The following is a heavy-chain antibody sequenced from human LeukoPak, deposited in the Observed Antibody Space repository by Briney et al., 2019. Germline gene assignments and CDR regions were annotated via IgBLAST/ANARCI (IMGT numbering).Heavy chain of an antibody. CDR2: ISGSGGST. CDR3: AKSESDRYDFWSGYDY. D-gene: IGHD3-3*01. J-gene: IGHJ4*02. Sequence: GGSLRLSCAASGFTFSSYAMSWVRQAPVKGLEWVSAISGSGGSTYYADSVKGRFTISRDNSKNTLYLQMNSLRAEDTAVYYCAKSESDRYDFWSGYDYWGQGTLVTVSS. CDR1: GFTFSSYA. V-gene: IGHV3-23*01.